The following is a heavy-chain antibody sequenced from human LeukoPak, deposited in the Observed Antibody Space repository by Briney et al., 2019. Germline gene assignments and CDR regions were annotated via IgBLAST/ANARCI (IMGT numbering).Heavy chain of an antibody. V-gene: IGHV4-39*01. CDR3: ARRHYYDSSGYYYYFDY. Sequence: PSETLSLTCTVSGGSFRSYYWGWIRQPPGKGLEWIGSIYYSGSTYYNPSLKSRVTISVDTSKNQFSLKLSSVTAADTAVYYCARRHYYDSSGYYYYFDYWGQGTLVTVSS. D-gene: IGHD3-22*01. CDR1: GGSFRSYY. CDR2: IYYSGST. J-gene: IGHJ4*02.